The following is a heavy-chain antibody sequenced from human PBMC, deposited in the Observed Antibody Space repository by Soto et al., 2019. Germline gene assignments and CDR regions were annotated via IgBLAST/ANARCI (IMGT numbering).Heavy chain of an antibody. CDR3: TKEHRIYPDNWFDP. Sequence: EVQLLVSGGGWVQPGGSLRLSCAASGFSFSNYAMSWVRQAPGTGLDWVSAIDSGGGSTYYAASVKGRFSISRDNSMNTLYLQMNSLRVEDTAIYYCTKEHRIYPDNWFDPWGQGTPVTVSS. CDR2: IDSGGGST. V-gene: IGHV3-23*01. J-gene: IGHJ5*02. CDR1: GFSFSNYA.